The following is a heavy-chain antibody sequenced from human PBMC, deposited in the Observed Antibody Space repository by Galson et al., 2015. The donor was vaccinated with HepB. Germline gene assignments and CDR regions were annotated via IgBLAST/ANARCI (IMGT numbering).Heavy chain of an antibody. CDR2: ISGSDDST. CDR1: GFAFSRYA. D-gene: IGHD3-22*01. V-gene: IGHV3-23*01. Sequence: SLRLSCAASGFAFSRYAMSWVRQAPGKGLEWVSAISGSDDSTYFADSGKGRFSIFRDNSKNTLYLQLNSLRAEDAAVYYCAKPRKSYYDSSGYPFDYWGQGTLVTVSS. CDR3: AKPRKSYYDSSGYPFDY. J-gene: IGHJ4*02.